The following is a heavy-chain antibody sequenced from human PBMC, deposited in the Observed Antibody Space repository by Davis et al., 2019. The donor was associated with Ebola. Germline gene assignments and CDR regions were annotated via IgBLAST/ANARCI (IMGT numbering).Heavy chain of an antibody. D-gene: IGHD6-13*01. J-gene: IGHJ4*02. CDR1: GGSFSGYY. CDR3: ARGRVWYSSSWRFDY. CDR2: INHSGST. Sequence: MPSETLSLTCAVYGGSFSGYYWSWIRQPPGKGLEWIGEINHSGSTNYNPSLKSRVTISVDTSKNQFSLKLSSVTAADTAVYYCARGRVWYSSSWRFDYWGQGTQVTVSS. V-gene: IGHV4-34*01.